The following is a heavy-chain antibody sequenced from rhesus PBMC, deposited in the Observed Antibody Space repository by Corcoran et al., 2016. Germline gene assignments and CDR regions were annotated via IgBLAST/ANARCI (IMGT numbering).Heavy chain of an antibody. CDR3: ARVNWNYWLRGLDS. D-gene: IGHD1-26*01. V-gene: IGHV4-73*01. CDR2: IYGNSAST. CDR1: GGSISGYYY. J-gene: IGHJ6*01. Sequence: QVQLQQWGEGLVKPSETLSLTCAVYGGSISGYYYWSWIRQPPGKGLEWIGYIYGNSASTNYNPSLKNRVTISKDTSKIQFSLKLSSVTAADTAVYYCARVNWNYWLRGLDSWGQGVVVTVSS.